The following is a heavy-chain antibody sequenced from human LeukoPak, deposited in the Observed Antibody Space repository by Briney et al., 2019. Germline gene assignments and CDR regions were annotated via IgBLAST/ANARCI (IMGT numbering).Heavy chain of an antibody. J-gene: IGHJ4*02. D-gene: IGHD3-16*02. Sequence: GGSLRLSCAASGLTFSNAWMSWVRQAPGKGLEWVGRIKRKSDGGTTDYAAPVKGRFIISRDDSRNTLFLQMNSLKTEDTAVYYCSTFRGTYRYDYWSQGTLVTVSS. CDR1: GLTFSNAW. CDR3: STFRGTYRYDY. CDR2: IKRKSDGGTT. V-gene: IGHV3-15*01.